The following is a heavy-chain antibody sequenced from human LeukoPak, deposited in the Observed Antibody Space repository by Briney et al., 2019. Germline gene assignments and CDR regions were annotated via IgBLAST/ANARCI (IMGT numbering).Heavy chain of an antibody. D-gene: IGHD1-26*01. CDR1: GGSFSGYY. CDR3: ASIVGATSDY. CDR2: INHSGST. J-gene: IGHJ4*02. Sequence: SETLSLTCAVYGGSFSGYYWSWIRQPPGQGLEWIGEINHSGSTNYNPSLKSRVTISVDTSKNQFSLKLSSVTAADTAVYYCASIVGATSDYWGQGTLVTVSS. V-gene: IGHV4-34*01.